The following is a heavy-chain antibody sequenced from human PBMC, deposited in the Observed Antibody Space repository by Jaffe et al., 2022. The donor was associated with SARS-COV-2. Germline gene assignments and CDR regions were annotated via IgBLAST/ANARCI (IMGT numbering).Heavy chain of an antibody. D-gene: IGHD3-16*01. CDR1: GGSISSYY. CDR2: IYYSGST. CDR3: ARDPWRRRLGEGYGMDV. J-gene: IGHJ6*02. Sequence: QVQLQESGPGLVKPSETLSLTCTVSGGSISSYYWSWIRQPPGKGLEWIGYIYYSGSTNYNPSLKSRVTISVDTSKNQFSLKLSSVTAADTAVYYCARDPWRRRLGEGYGMDVWGQGTTVTVSS. V-gene: IGHV4-59*01.